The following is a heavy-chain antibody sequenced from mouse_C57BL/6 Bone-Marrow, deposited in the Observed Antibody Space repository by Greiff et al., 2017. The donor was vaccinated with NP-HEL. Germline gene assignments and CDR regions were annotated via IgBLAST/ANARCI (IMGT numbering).Heavy chain of an antibody. CDR3: AIYDDY. CDR2: ISLKSDNSAS. CDR1: GFTFSNYW. D-gene: IGHD2-3*01. J-gene: IGHJ2*01. Sequence: EVHLVESGGGLVQPGGSMKLSCVASGFTFSNYWMNWVRQSPEKGLEWVAQISLKSDNSASHYAVSVKGRFTIARDDTKSSVYLQVNNVRAEGAGIYYCAIYDDYWGQGTTLTVSS. V-gene: IGHV6-3*01.